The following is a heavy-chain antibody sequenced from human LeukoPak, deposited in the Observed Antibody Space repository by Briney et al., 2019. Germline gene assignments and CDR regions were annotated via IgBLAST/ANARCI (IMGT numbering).Heavy chain of an antibody. CDR2: ISAYNGNT. D-gene: IGHD3-22*01. V-gene: IGHV1-18*01. CDR1: GYTFTSYG. Sequence: GASVKVSCKASGYTFTSYGISRVRQAPGQGLEWMGWISAYNGNTNYAQKLQGRVTMTTDTSTSTAYMELRSLRSDDTAVYYCARNLRNYYDSSGPGDYWGQGTLVTVSS. J-gene: IGHJ4*02. CDR3: ARNLRNYYDSSGPGDY.